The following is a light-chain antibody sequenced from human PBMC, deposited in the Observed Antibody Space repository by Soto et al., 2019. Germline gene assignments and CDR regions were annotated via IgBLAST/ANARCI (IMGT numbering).Light chain of an antibody. V-gene: IGKV3-20*01. CDR1: QSITNNY. Sequence: EIVLTQSPGTLSLFPGERATLSCRASQSITNNYLAWYQQKPGRAHRLLIYGASSRATGIPDRFSGSGSGTDFTLTISRLEPEDFAMYYCQQYGYLVTFGGGTKVEIK. CDR3: QQYGYLVT. J-gene: IGKJ4*01. CDR2: GAS.